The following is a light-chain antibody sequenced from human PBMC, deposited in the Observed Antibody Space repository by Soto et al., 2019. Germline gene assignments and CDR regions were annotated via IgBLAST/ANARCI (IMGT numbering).Light chain of an antibody. V-gene: IGKV3-11*01. CDR3: QQRSNWPPTST. J-gene: IGKJ5*01. CDR1: QSVSSY. CDR2: DAS. Sequence: EIVLTQSPATLSLSPGERATLSCRASQSVSSYLAWYQQKPGQAPRLLIYDASNRATGIPARFSGSGSGTDFTLTISSLEPEDFAVYYCQQRSNWPPTSTLGPGTRLEIK.